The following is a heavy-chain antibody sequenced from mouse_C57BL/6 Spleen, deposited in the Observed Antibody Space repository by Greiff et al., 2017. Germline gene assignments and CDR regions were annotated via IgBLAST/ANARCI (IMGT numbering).Heavy chain of an antibody. V-gene: IGHV3-5*01. J-gene: IGHJ4*01. CDR3: ARDSPYAMDY. Sequence: QESGPGLVKPSQTVFLTCTVTGISITTGNYRWSWIRPFPGNKLEWIGYLYYSGTITYNPSLTLRTTITRDTPKNQYFLEMNSLTAEDTATYYCARDSPYAMDYWGQGTSVTVSS. CDR2: LYYSGTI. CDR1: GISITTGNYR.